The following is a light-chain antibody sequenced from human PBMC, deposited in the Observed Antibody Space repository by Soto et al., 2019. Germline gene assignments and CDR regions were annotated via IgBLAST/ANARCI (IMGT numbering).Light chain of an antibody. CDR1: QNIGTS. CDR3: QQSSFTGYT. CDR2: AAS. J-gene: IGKJ2*01. V-gene: IGKV1-39*01. Sequence: DIRMTQSPSSLSASFGDRVTITCLASQNIGTSLNWYQQRPGKAPQVLIYAASSLQSGVSSRFRGSGSGTNFTLTVSSLQPEDFAIYYCQQSSFTGYTFGQGTNLDIK.